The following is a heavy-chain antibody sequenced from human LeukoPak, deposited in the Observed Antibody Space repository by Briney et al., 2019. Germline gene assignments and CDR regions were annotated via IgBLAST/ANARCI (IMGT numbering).Heavy chain of an antibody. CDR1: GGSFSGYY. Sequence: SETLSLTCAVYGGSFSGYYWSWIRQPPGKGLEWIGEINHSGSTNYNPPLKSRATISVDTSKNQFSLKLSSVTAADTAVYYCARVGGYAFDYWGQGTLVTVSS. D-gene: IGHD3-22*01. CDR3: ARVGGYAFDY. V-gene: IGHV4-34*01. J-gene: IGHJ4*02. CDR2: INHSGST.